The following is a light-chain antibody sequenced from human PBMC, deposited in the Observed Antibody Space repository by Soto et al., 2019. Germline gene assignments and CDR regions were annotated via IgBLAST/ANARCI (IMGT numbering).Light chain of an antibody. CDR3: AAWDDSLSGVV. Sequence: QSVLTQPTSASGTPGQRVTISCSGSSSNIGSNYVYWYQQIPGTAPKLLISRNNQRPSGVPDRSSGSKSGTSASLAISGLRSEDEAHYYCAAWDDSLSGVVFGGGTKLTVL. CDR2: RNN. CDR1: SSNIGSNY. J-gene: IGLJ2*01. V-gene: IGLV1-47*01.